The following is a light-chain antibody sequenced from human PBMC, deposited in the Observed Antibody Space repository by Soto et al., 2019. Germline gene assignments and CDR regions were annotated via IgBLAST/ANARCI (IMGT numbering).Light chain of an antibody. V-gene: IGKV3-15*01. CDR1: QSVSSN. CDR3: QQYNKCPLT. CDR2: AVS. J-gene: IGKJ1*01. Sequence: EILMTQSPGTLSASPGERATLSCRASQSVSSNLAWYQQKPGQAPRLLIYAVSTWATGIPARFSGSGSGTEFTLTISSLQSEDFAVYYCQQYNKCPLTFGQGTKVEIK.